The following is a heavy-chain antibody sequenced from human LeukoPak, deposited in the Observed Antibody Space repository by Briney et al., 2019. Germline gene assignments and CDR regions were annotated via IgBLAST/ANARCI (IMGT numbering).Heavy chain of an antibody. CDR2: MNPNSGNT. Sequence: ASVKVSCKASGYTFTSYYMHWVRQATGQGLEWMGWMNPNSGNTGYAQKFQGRVTMTRNTSISTAYMELSSLRSEDTAVYYCARLRIIGGFDPWGQGTLVTVSS. CDR3: ARLRIIGGFDP. J-gene: IGHJ5*02. D-gene: IGHD2-15*01. CDR1: GYTFTSYY. V-gene: IGHV1-8*02.